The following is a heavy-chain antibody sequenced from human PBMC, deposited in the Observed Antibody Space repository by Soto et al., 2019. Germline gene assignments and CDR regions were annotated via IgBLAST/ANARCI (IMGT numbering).Heavy chain of an antibody. D-gene: IGHD6-25*01. CDR3: AEDKGGTPYYIDS. V-gene: IGHV3-9*01. J-gene: IGHJ4*02. CDR2: VNWNSDKV. Sequence: VLLVESGGGLVQPGGSLRLSCAVSGFNFGNYAMHWVRQAPGKGLEWVAAVNWNSDKVAYAGSVLGRFTIFRDSAKNSLHLQMHDLTTEDTAFYYCAEDKGGTPYYIDSWGQGILVTVSS. CDR1: GFNFGNYA.